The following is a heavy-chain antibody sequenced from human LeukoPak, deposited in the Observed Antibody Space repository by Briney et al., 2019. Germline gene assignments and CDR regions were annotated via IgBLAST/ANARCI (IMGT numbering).Heavy chain of an antibody. J-gene: IGHJ4*02. CDR2: TKEDGSEK. CDR3: ARAPALYGDLRYYFDY. D-gene: IGHD4-17*01. Sequence: GGSLRLSCAASGFTFSNYWMSWVRQAPGKGLEWVANTKEDGSEKYYVDSVKGRFTISRDNAKNTLYLQMNSLRAEDTAVYYCARAPALYGDLRYYFDYWGQGTLVTVSS. V-gene: IGHV3-7*01. CDR1: GFTFSNYW.